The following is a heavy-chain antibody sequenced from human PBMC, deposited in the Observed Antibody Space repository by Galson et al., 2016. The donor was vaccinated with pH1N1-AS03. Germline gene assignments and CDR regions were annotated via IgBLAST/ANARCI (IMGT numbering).Heavy chain of an antibody. D-gene: IGHD3-10*01. CDR3: ARAPTYYFGLRAALDI. Sequence: SVKVSCKASGGPFRSYAISWVRQAPGQGLEWMGGIMPIFGTTNYAQKFQGRVTVTADESTTTAYMELSSLRFEDTAVYYCARAPTYYFGLRAALDIWGQGTMVTVSS. CDR2: IMPIFGTT. CDR1: GGPFRSYA. V-gene: IGHV1-69*13. J-gene: IGHJ3*02.